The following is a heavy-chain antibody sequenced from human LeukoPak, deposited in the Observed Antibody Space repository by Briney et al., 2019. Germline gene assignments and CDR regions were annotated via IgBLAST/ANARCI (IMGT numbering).Heavy chain of an antibody. CDR1: GFTSSSYW. V-gene: IGHV3-74*01. CDR3: ARGLACSSTSCYRGFDC. D-gene: IGHD2-2*02. CDR2: INSDGSST. Sequence: PGGSLRLSCAASGFTSSSYWMHWVRQAPGKGLVWVSRINSDGSSTSYADSVKGRFTISRDNAKDTLYLQMNSLRAEDTAVYYCARGLACSSTSCYRGFDCWGQGTLVTVSS. J-gene: IGHJ4*02.